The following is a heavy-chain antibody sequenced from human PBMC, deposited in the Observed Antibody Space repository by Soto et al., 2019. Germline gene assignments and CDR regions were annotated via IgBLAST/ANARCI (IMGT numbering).Heavy chain of an antibody. V-gene: IGHV3-21*01. CDR1: GFTFKTYS. CDR2: ISGSSSFI. J-gene: IGHJ3*02. D-gene: IGHD3-9*01. CDR3: ARDLGNTGYPDAFDI. Sequence: EQLVESGGGLVKPGESLRLSCAGYGFTFKTYSMNWVRQAPGKGLEWVSSISGSSSFIYYAESVRGRLTISRDNAKNSLSLQINSLRVEDTGVYYCARDLGNTGYPDAFDIWGQGTMVTVSS.